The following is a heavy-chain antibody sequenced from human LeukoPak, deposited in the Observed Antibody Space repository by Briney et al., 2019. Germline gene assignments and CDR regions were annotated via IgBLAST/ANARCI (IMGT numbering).Heavy chain of an antibody. CDR3: ARGLLWFGEEI. CDR1: GYTFTSYD. J-gene: IGHJ4*02. D-gene: IGHD3-10*01. Sequence: ASVKVSCKASGYTFTSYDINWVRQATGQGLEWMGWMNPKSGNTGYAQKFQGRVTMTRNTSISTAYMQLSSLRAEDTAVYYCARGLLWFGEEIWGQGTLVTVSS. CDR2: MNPKSGNT. V-gene: IGHV1-8*01.